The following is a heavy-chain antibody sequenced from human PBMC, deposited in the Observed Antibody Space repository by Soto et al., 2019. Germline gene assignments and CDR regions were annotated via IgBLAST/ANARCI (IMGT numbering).Heavy chain of an antibody. CDR3: ARRGYYAISAFDI. J-gene: IGHJ3*02. V-gene: IGHV4-31*03. Sequence: TSETLSLTCTVSGGSISSGGYYWSWIRQHPGKGLEWIGYIYYSGSTYYNPSLKSRVTISVDTYKKQFSLKLSSVTAADSAVYYCARRGYYAISAFDIWGQGTIVTVSS. CDR1: GGSISSGGYY. D-gene: IGHD2-8*01. CDR2: IYYSGST.